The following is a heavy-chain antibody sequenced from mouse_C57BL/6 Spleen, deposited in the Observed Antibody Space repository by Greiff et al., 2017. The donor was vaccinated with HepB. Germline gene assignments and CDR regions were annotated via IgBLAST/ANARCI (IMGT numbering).Heavy chain of an antibody. CDR2: IYPGDGDT. Sequence: VQLQQSGAELVKPGASVKISCKASGYAFSSYWMNWVKQRPGKGLEWIGQIYPGDGDTNYNGKFKGKATLTADKSSSTAYMQLSSLTSEDSAVYFCARGGDYATSWFAYWGQRTLVTVSA. CDR1: GYAFSSYW. D-gene: IGHD2-4*01. V-gene: IGHV1-80*01. J-gene: IGHJ3*01. CDR3: ARGGDYATSWFAY.